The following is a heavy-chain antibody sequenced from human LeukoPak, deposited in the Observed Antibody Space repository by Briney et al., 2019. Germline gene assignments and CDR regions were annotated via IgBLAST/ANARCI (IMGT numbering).Heavy chain of an antibody. CDR1: GGSISSSSYY. CDR3: ATSTHSFDY. CDR2: IYYSGST. D-gene: IGHD5/OR15-5a*01. V-gene: IGHV4-61*05. Sequence: PSETLSLTCTVSGGSISSSSYYWGWIRQPPGKGLEWIGYIYYSGSTYYNPSLKSRVTISVDTSKNQFSLKLSSVTAADTAVYYCATSTHSFDYWGQGILVTVSS. J-gene: IGHJ4*02.